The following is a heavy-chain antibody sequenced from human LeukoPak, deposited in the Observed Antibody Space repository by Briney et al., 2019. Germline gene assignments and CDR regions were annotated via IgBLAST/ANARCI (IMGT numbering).Heavy chain of an antibody. CDR2: ISNDGRST. CDR3: TRGREGNYGLFES. J-gene: IGHJ4*02. V-gene: IGHV3-74*01. D-gene: IGHD3-10*01. Sequence: PGGSLRLSCAASGFSFNSYWMHWVRQAPGSGLVWVSRISNDGRSTSFADSVKGRFTISRDNAKNTLYLQMNSLSAKDTAVYYCTRGREGNYGLFESWGQGNLVTVSS. CDR1: GFSFNSYW.